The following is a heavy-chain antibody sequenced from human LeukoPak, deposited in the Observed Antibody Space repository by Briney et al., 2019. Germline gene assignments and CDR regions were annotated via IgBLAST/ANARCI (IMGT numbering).Heavy chain of an antibody. D-gene: IGHD3-3*01. CDR1: GGSISGHY. V-gene: IGHV4-59*11. Sequence: PSETLSLTCTVSGGSISGHYWSWIRQPPGKGLEWIGYIYYSGSTNYNPSLKSRVTISVDTSKNQFSLKLSSVTAADTAVYYCARYYDFWSGYYNYFDYWGQGTLVTVSS. CDR2: IYYSGST. J-gene: IGHJ4*02. CDR3: ARYYDFWSGYYNYFDY.